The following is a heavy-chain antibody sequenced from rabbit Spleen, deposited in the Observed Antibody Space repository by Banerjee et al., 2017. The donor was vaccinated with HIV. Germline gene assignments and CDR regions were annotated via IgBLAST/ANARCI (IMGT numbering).Heavy chain of an antibody. CDR1: GFSFSNKAV. Sequence: QAQLGESGGGLVQPGGSLKLSCTASGFSFSNKAVMCWVRQAPGKGLEWIACINAITGKAVYASWAKGRFTFSKTSSTTVTLQMTSLTAADTATYFCARDLDAVIGWNFGWWGPGTLVTVS. V-gene: IGHV1S45*01. CDR3: ARDLDAVIGWNFGW. D-gene: IGHD1-1*01. CDR2: INAITGKA. J-gene: IGHJ4*01.